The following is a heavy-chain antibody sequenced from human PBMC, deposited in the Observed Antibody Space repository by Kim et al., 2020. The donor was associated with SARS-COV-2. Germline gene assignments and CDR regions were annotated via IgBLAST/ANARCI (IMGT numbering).Heavy chain of an antibody. Sequence: SETLSLTCTVSGGSISSSSYYWGWIRQPPGKGLEWIGSIYYSGSTYYNPSLKSRVTISVDTSKNQFSLKLSSVTAADTAVYYCARLRPEYYYDSSHFDYWGQGTLVTVSS. D-gene: IGHD3-22*01. V-gene: IGHV4-39*01. J-gene: IGHJ4*02. CDR2: IYYSGST. CDR3: ARLRPEYYYDSSHFDY. CDR1: GGSISSSSYY.